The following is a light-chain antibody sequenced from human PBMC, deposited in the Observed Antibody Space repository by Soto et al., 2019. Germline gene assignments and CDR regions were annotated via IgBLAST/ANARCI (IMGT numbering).Light chain of an antibody. J-gene: IGKJ1*01. CDR3: QQYYYYAS. CDR2: KAS. V-gene: IGKV1-5*03. CDR1: QTISSW. Sequence: DIQMTQSPSTLSASVGDRVTITCRASQTISSWLAWYQQKPGKAPKLLIYKASTLESGVPSRFSGSGSGTDFTLTVTSLQPEDFATYYCQQYYYYASFGQGTKVDIK.